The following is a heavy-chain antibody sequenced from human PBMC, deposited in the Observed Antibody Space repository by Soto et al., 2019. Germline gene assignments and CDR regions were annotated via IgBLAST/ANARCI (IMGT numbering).Heavy chain of an antibody. CDR1: GGSFSGYY. V-gene: IGHV4-34*01. Sequence: QVQLQKWGAGLLKPSETLSLTCAVYGGSFSGYYWSWIRQPPGKGLEWIGEINQSGSTNYNPSLKSRVTISVDTSKNQFSLKLSSVTAADTGVYYCARTYSSSWSPVDYWGQGTQVTVSS. D-gene: IGHD6-13*01. CDR2: INQSGST. J-gene: IGHJ4*02. CDR3: ARTYSSSWSPVDY.